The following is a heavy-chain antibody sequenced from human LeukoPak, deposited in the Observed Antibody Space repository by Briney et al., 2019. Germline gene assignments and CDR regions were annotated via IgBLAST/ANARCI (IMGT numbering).Heavy chain of an antibody. V-gene: IGHV4-38-2*01. CDR1: GYSISSGYY. Sequence: SETLSPTCAVSGYSISSGYYWGWIRQPPGKGLEWIGSINHRGGAYYNPSLKSRVTMSLDTSKNQFSLKLTSVTAADTAVFYCARASPNWFDPWGQGTLVTVSS. CDR2: INHRGGA. D-gene: IGHD2-2*01. J-gene: IGHJ5*02. CDR3: ARASPNWFDP.